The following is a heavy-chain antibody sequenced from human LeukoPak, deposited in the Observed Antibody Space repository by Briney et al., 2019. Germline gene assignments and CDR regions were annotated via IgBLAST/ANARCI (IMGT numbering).Heavy chain of an antibody. V-gene: IGHV4-39*07. J-gene: IGHJ6*02. CDR3: ARASMVRGISGMDV. CDR2: IYYSGST. Sequence: PSETLSLTCTVSGGSISSSSYYWGWIRQPPGKGLEWIGSIYYSGSTYDNPSLKSRVTMSVDTSKNQFSLKLSSVTAADTAVYYCARASMVRGISGMDVWGQGTTVTVSS. D-gene: IGHD3-10*01. CDR1: GGSISSSSYY.